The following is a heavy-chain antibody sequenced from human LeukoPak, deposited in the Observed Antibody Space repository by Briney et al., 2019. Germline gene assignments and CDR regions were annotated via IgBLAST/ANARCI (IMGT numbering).Heavy chain of an antibody. J-gene: IGHJ5*02. CDR1: GGSFSGYY. CDR3: ARDPPLTRITMANWFDP. V-gene: IGHV4-34*01. CDR2: INHSGST. Sequence: SEPLSLTSAVYGGSFSGYYWRWIRHPPGEGLEWSGGINHSGSTNYNPSLKSRVTISVDTSKNQFSLKLSSVTAADTAVYYCARDPPLTRITMANWFDPWGQGTLVTVSS. D-gene: IGHD3-10*01.